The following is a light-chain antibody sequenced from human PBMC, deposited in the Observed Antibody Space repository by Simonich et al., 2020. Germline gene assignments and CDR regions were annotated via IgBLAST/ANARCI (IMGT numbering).Light chain of an antibody. CDR2: EGS. CDR1: SSDFGSYNL. CDR3: CSYAGSSTFGV. Sequence: QSALTQPAPGPGPPGQPIPTPSPGTSSDFGSYNLVPWYQQHPGKAPKLMIYEGSKRPSGVSNRFSGSKSGNTASLTISGLQAEDEADYYCCSYAGSSTFGVFGGGTKLTVL. V-gene: IGLV2-23*03. J-gene: IGLJ3*02.